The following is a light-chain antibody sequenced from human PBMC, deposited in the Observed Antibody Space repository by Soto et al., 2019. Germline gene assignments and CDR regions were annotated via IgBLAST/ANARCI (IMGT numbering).Light chain of an antibody. CDR1: QSISSSY. Sequence: ETVLTQSPGSLSLSPGERATLSCRASQSISSSYLAWYQQKPGQAPRLLIYAASRRATGIPDRFSGSGSGTDFTLTISRLEPEDFAVYYCQQYGTSPFTFGPGTKVDIK. J-gene: IGKJ3*01. CDR2: AAS. CDR3: QQYGTSPFT. V-gene: IGKV3-20*01.